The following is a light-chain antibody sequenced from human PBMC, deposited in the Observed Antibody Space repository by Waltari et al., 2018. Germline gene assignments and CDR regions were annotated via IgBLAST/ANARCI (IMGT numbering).Light chain of an antibody. CDR2: EVN. CDR1: SQGVGWFKF. J-gene: IGLJ1*01. CDR3: SSYTGNNNLA. V-gene: IGLV2-8*01. Sequence: QSALTPPPLAFGASGQAVTNPWPGTSQGVGWFKFVSWYRQHPGKAPELIIHEVNKRPSGIPDRFSGSKSGNTASLTVSGLQAEDEADYYCSSYTGNNNLAFGTGTKVTVL.